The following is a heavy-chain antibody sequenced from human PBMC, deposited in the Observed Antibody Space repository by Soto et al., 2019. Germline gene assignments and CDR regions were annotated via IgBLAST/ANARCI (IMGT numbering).Heavy chain of an antibody. J-gene: IGHJ5*02. CDR2: FDPEDGET. CDR3: ATQRLVAGTDWFDP. Sequence: APVKVSCKVSGYTLTELSMHWVRQAPGKGLEWMGGFDPEDGETIYAQKFQGRVTMTEDTSTDTAYMELSSLRSEDTAVYYCATQRLVAGTDWFDPWGQGTLVTVSS. CDR1: GYTLTELS. V-gene: IGHV1-24*01. D-gene: IGHD6-19*01.